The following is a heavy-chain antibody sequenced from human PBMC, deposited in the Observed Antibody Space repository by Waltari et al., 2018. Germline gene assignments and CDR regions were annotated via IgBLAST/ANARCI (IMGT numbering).Heavy chain of an antibody. CDR1: GGSISSHS. V-gene: IGHV4-59*11. CDR3: ARDHDYGDYGTTRSY. J-gene: IGHJ4*02. D-gene: IGHD4-17*01. Sequence: QVQLQESGPGLVKPSETLSLTCTVPGGSISSHSWRWIRTPPGKGLEWIGYIYYSGSTNYNPSLKSRVTISVDTSKNQFSLKLSSVTAADTAVYYCARDHDYGDYGTTRSYWGQGTLVTVSS. CDR2: IYYSGST.